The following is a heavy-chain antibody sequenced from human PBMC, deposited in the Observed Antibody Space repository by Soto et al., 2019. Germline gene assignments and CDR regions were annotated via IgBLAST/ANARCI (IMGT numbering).Heavy chain of an antibody. CDR1: GFTFSSYA. V-gene: IGHV3-30-3*01. D-gene: IGHD3-3*01. CDR2: ISYDGSNK. CDR3: ARGSLKYYDFWSGLPHYGMDV. Sequence: QVQLVKSGGGVVQPGRSLRLSCAASGFTFSSYAMHWVRQAPGKGLEWVAVISYDGSNKYYADSVKGRFTISRDNSKNTLYLQMNSLRAEDTAVYYCARGSLKYYDFWSGLPHYGMDVWGQGTTVTVSS. J-gene: IGHJ6*02.